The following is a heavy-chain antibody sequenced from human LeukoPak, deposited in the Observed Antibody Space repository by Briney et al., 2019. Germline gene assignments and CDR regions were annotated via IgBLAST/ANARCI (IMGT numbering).Heavy chain of an antibody. J-gene: IGHJ4*02. CDR1: GGSISSYY. D-gene: IGHD3-22*01. V-gene: IGHV4-59*01. CDR3: ARQSISGSSLSYFDY. CDR2: IYDSGST. Sequence: SETLSLTCTASGGSISSYYWSWIRQPPGKGLEWIGNIYDSGSTNYNPSLKSRVTISVDTSKNQCSLKLSSVTAADTAVNYCARQSISGSSLSYFDYWGQGTLVNVSS.